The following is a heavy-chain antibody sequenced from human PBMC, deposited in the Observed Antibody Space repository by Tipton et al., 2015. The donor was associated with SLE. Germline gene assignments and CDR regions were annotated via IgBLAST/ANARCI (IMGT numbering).Heavy chain of an antibody. CDR2: MFTSGST. J-gene: IGHJ3*02. D-gene: IGHD3-22*01. V-gene: IGHV4-4*07. CDR3: ARDQRGYYDGSGLLIAPFDI. CDR1: AGSIIRYY. Sequence: TLSLTCTVSAGSIIRYYWNWIRQPAGKGLEWIGRMFTSGSTNYNPSLKSRVTISIDTSKNAFSLKLRSATAADTAVYYCARDQRGYYDGSGLLIAPFDIWGQGTVATVSS.